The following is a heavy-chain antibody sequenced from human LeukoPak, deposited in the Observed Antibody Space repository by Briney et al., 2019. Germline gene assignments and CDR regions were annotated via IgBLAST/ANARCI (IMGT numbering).Heavy chain of an antibody. CDR1: GGSISSSNW. Sequence: SETLSLTCAVSGGSISSSNWWSWVRQPPGKGLEWIGEIDHSGSTNYNPSLKSRVTISVDKSKNQFSLKLSSVTAADTAVYYCARRGYSYGYADYWGQGTLVTVSS. J-gene: IGHJ4*02. D-gene: IGHD5-18*01. CDR2: IDHSGST. V-gene: IGHV4-4*02. CDR3: ARRGYSYGYADY.